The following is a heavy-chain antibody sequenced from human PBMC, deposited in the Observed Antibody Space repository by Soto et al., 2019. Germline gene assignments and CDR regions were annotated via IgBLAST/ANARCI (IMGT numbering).Heavy chain of an antibody. V-gene: IGHV4-59*01. Sequence: PSETLSLTYTVSGGSISTYYWTWIRKPPGKGLGWIGYINYSGSTNYNPSLKSRVTISLDPSKNQFSLKLSSATAADTAVYSCARGTRAVAGTFDYWGQGTLVTVSS. D-gene: IGHD6-19*01. CDR1: GGSISTYY. J-gene: IGHJ4*02. CDR3: ARGTRAVAGTFDY. CDR2: INYSGST.